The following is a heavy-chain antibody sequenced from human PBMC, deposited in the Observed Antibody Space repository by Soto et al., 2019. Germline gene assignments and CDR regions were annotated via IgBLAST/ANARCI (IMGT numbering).Heavy chain of an antibody. Sequence: SVKVSCKASGYTFTSYGISWVRQAPGQGLEWMGWISSFNGNTNYAQKVQDRVTMTTDRSASTTYMELRSLKSDDTDVYYCARGPRYCSTSICFPGVTWFEPWGQGTLVTVSS. V-gene: IGHV1-18*01. CDR1: GYTFTSYG. CDR2: ISSFNGNT. D-gene: IGHD2-2*01. CDR3: ARGPRYCSTSICFPGVTWFEP. J-gene: IGHJ5*02.